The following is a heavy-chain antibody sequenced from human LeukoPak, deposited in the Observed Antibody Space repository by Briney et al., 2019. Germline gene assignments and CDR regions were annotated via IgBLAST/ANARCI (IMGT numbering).Heavy chain of an antibody. CDR3: ATARYGDPSVDY. V-gene: IGHV4-34*01. CDR1: GGSFSGYY. Sequence: PSETLSLTCAVYGGSFSGYYWSLIRQPPGKGLEWIGEINHSGSTNYNPSLKSRVTISVDTSKNQFSLKLSSVTAADTAVYYCATARYGDPSVDYWGQGTLVTVSS. D-gene: IGHD4-17*01. J-gene: IGHJ4*02. CDR2: INHSGST.